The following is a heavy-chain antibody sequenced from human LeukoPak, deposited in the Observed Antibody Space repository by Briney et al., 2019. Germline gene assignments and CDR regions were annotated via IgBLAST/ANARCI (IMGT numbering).Heavy chain of an antibody. CDR3: AKQSGENSNYDY. V-gene: IGHV3-23*01. CDR1: GFTFSSYA. CDR2: ISGSGGST. D-gene: IGHD4-11*01. J-gene: IGHJ4*02. Sequence: PGASLRLSCAASGFTFSSYAMSWVRQAPGKGLEWVSAISGSGGSTYYADSVKGRFTISRDNSKNTLYLQMNSLRAEDTAVYYCAKQSGENSNYDYWSQGTLVTVSS.